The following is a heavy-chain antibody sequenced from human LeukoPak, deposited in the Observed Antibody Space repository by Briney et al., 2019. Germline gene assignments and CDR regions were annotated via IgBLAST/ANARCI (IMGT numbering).Heavy chain of an antibody. CDR1: RFTFSSYG. Sequence: GGSLRLSCAASRFTFSSYGMHWVRQAPGKGLEWVAFIRYDGSNKYYADSVKGRSTISRDNSKNTLYLQMNSLRAEDTAVYYCARDRSRGLLDAFDIWGQGTMVTVSS. V-gene: IGHV3-30*02. D-gene: IGHD5-18*01. J-gene: IGHJ3*02. CDR2: IRYDGSNK. CDR3: ARDRSRGLLDAFDI.